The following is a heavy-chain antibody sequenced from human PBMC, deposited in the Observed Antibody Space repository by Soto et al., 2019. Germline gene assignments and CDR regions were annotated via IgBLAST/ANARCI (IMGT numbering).Heavy chain of an antibody. V-gene: IGHV1-69*01. Sequence: QVQLVQSGAEVKKPGSSVKVSCKASGGTFSSYAISWVRQAPGQGLEWMGGIIPIFGIANYAQKFQGRVTITADESTSTAYMELSSLRSEDTAVYYCARSKRCSSTSCYRGYYYYGMDVWGQGTTVTVSS. D-gene: IGHD2-2*02. CDR1: GGTFSSYA. CDR2: IIPIFGIA. J-gene: IGHJ6*02. CDR3: ARSKRCSSTSCYRGYYYYGMDV.